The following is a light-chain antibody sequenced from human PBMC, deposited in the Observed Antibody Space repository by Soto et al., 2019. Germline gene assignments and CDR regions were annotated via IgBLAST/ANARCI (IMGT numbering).Light chain of an antibody. V-gene: IGKV1-5*03. Sequence: DIQMTQSPSTLSASVGDRVTITCRASQSISSWLAWYQQKPGKAPKLLIYKASSLDSGVPSRFSGSGSGTDFTLTISSLQPDEFAAYYCQQYNSYSLTFGGGTKVEIK. CDR1: QSISSW. J-gene: IGKJ4*01. CDR3: QQYNSYSLT. CDR2: KAS.